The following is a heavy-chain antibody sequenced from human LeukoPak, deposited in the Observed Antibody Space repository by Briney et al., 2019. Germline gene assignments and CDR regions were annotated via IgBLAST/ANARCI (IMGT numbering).Heavy chain of an antibody. CDR2: IYTSGST. J-gene: IGHJ4*02. V-gene: IGHV4-61*02. CDR1: GGSISSGSYY. CDR3: ARAIAYCGGDCSDY. Sequence: PSQTLSLTCTVSGGSISSGSYYWSWIRQPAGKGLEWIGRIYTSGSTNYNPSLKSRVTISVDTSKNQFSLKLSSVTAADTAVYYCARAIAYCGGDCSDYWGQGTLVTVSS. D-gene: IGHD2-21*01.